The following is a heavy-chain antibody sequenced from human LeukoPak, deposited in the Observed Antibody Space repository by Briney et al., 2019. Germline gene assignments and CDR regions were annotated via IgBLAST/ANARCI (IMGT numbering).Heavy chain of an antibody. CDR1: GFTFSSYA. J-gene: IGHJ4*02. D-gene: IGHD2-15*01. CDR2: ISYNGGDT. CDR3: ARVRIGLDY. Sequence: GGSLRLSCAASGFTFSSYAMHWVRQAPGKGLEYVSAISYNGGDTYYANSVKGRFTISRDNSKNTLYLQMGSLRTEDMAVYYCARVRIGLDYWGQGTLVSVPS. V-gene: IGHV3-64*01.